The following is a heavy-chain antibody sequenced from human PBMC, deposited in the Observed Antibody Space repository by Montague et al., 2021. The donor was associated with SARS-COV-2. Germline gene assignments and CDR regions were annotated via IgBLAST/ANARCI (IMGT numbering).Heavy chain of an antibody. Sequence: SETLSLTCTVPGAYIGSSFSYWGWIRQPPGKGLEWIGSIGYSASSFYNPSLRSRVTISEDTSRNQFSLKVTSVTAADTAVYYCAGYRVGRMLDSRGPGTLVTVSS. V-gene: IGHV4-39*01. CDR1: GAYIGSSFSY. CDR3: AGYRVGRMLDS. J-gene: IGHJ5*01. CDR2: IGYSASS. D-gene: IGHD5-24*01.